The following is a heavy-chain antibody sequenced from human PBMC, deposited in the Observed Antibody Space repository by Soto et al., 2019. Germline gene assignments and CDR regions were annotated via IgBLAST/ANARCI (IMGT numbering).Heavy chain of an antibody. V-gene: IGHV4-59*12. D-gene: IGHD2-21*02. J-gene: IGHJ4*02. CDR1: GDSISSYY. Sequence: SETLSLTCTVSGDSISSYYWSWIRQPPGKGLEWIGYIYHSGSAKYNPSLKSRVSMSMDTSENRISLKPDSVTAADAGVYFCARDGMTTGDTWGPGTLVTVSS. CDR3: ARDGMTTGDT. CDR2: IYHSGSA.